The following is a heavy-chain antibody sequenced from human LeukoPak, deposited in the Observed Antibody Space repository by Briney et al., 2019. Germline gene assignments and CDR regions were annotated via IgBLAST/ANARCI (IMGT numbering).Heavy chain of an antibody. V-gene: IGHV3-7*01. CDR3: ARRGYYHYHYYYGMDV. Sequence: PGGSLRLSCAASGFTFSSYWMSWVRQAPGKGLEWVANIKQDGSEKYYVDSVKGRFTISRDNAKNSLYLQMNSLRAEDTAVYYCARRGYYHYHYYYGMDVWGQGTTVTVSS. D-gene: IGHD5-18*01. CDR2: IKQDGSEK. J-gene: IGHJ6*02. CDR1: GFTFSSYW.